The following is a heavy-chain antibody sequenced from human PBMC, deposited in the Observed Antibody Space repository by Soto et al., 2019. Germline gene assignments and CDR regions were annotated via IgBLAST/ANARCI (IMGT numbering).Heavy chain of an antibody. D-gene: IGHD3-16*01. CDR3: ARGRDGGAAD. Sequence: QVQLQQWGAGPLKPSETLSLTCAVYGVSLSGYYWSWIRQPPGKGLEWIGEIDNSGKTNYSPSLKSRVTISADTSKTQFSLTVTSLTAADTAVYYCARGRDGGAADWGQGTRVTVSS. J-gene: IGHJ4*02. V-gene: IGHV4-34*01. CDR1: GVSLSGYY. CDR2: IDNSGKT.